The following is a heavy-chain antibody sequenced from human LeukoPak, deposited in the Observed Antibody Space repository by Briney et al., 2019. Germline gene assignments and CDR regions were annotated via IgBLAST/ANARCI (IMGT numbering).Heavy chain of an antibody. D-gene: IGHD3-10*01. CDR1: DGSISSND. Sequence: AETLSLTCRVSDGSISSNDWSWIRQPPGKGLEWIGYIHYTGSSNYNPSLKSRVTISADTSKNQFYLRLTSVTAADTAVYYCARCMARGVINYYGLDVWGQGTTVTVSS. CDR3: ARCMARGVINYYGLDV. CDR2: IHYTGSS. V-gene: IGHV4-59*01. J-gene: IGHJ6*02.